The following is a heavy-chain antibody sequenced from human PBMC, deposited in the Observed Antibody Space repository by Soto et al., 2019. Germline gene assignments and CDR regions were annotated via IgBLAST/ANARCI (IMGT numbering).Heavy chain of an antibody. CDR2: IWYDGSNK. V-gene: IGHV3-33*01. CDR1: GFTFSSYG. Sequence: GGSLRLSCAASGFTFSSYGMHWVRQAPGKGLEWVAVIWYDGSNKYYADSVKGRFTISRDNSKNTLYLQMNSLRAEDTAVYYCARDPGRGYFDYWGQGTLVTVSS. J-gene: IGHJ4*02. CDR3: ARDPGRGYFDY. D-gene: IGHD3-10*01.